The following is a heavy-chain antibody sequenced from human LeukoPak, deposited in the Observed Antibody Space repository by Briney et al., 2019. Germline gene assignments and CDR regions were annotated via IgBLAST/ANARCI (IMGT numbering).Heavy chain of an antibody. V-gene: IGHV4-4*02. CDR2: VHLSGAS. J-gene: IGHJ4*02. Sequence: SGTLSLTCAVSGGSILTTNWWSWVRQPPGKGLEWIGEVHLSGASNYIPSLNSRVSMSIDKSQNQLSLHLTSVTAADTAMYYCTRESGAFSAFGFWGQGTLVTVSS. D-gene: IGHD5-12*01. CDR1: GGSILTTNW. CDR3: TRESGAFSAFGF.